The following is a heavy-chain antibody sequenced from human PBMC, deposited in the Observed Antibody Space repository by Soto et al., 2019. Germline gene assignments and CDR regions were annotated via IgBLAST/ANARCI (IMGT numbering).Heavy chain of an antibody. CDR2: ITSDTKTI. CDR1: GFTFSVYS. J-gene: IGHJ4*02. V-gene: IGHV3-48*02. Sequence: EVQLVESGGYLVQRGGSLRLSCVASGFTFSVYSMNWVRQAPGKGLEWFSYITSDTKTIKYADSVKGRFTISRDNAKNSVYLQMNSLRDEDTAVYYCARSVEGHFDYWGQGTVVTVSS. CDR3: ARSVEGHFDY. D-gene: IGHD6-19*01.